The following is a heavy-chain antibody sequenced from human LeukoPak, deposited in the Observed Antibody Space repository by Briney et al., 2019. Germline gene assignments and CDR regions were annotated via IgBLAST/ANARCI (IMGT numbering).Heavy chain of an antibody. CDR1: GYTFTGYY. CDR2: INPNSGGT. V-gene: IGHV1-2*02. D-gene: IGHD1-7*01. Sequence: ASVKVSCKASGYTFTGYYMHWVRQAPGQGLEWMGWINPNSGGTNYAQKFQGRVTMTRDTSISTAYMELSRLRSDDTAVYYCAREEPNYSGFDYWGQGTLVTVSS. J-gene: IGHJ4*02. CDR3: AREEPNYSGFDY.